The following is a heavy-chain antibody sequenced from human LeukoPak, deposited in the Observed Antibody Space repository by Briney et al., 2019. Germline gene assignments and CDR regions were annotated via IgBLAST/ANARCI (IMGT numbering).Heavy chain of an antibody. CDR3: ARDHDVVVPAAKSYYYYGMDV. CDR2: IYHSGST. Sequence: SETLSLTCAISGGSINNYYWSWIRQPPGKGLEWIGYIYHSGSTYYNPSLKSRVTISVDRSKNQFSLKLSSVTAADTAVYYCARDHDVVVPAAKSYYYYGMDVWGQGTTVTVSS. D-gene: IGHD2-2*01. CDR1: GGSINNYY. J-gene: IGHJ6*02. V-gene: IGHV4-59*12.